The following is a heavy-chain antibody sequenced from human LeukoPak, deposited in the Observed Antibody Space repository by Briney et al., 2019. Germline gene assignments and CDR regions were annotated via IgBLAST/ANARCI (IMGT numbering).Heavy chain of an antibody. CDR1: GYSISSGYY. J-gene: IGHJ3*02. CDR3: ARDVKVKAFDI. Sequence: PSETLSLTCAVSGYSISSGYYWGWIRQPPGKGLEWIGSIYHSGSTYYNPSLESRVTISVDTSKNQFSLKLSSVTAADTAVYYCARDVKVKAFDIWGQGTMVTVSS. V-gene: IGHV4-38-2*02. CDR2: IYHSGST. D-gene: IGHD3-16*02.